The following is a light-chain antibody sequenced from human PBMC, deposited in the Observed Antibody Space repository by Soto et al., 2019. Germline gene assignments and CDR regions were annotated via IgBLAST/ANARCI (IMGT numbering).Light chain of an antibody. J-gene: IGLJ3*02. CDR1: SGSIASNS. CDR2: EDN. CDR3: QSYDGSNYKL. V-gene: IGLV6-57*04. Sequence: NFMLTQPHSVSESPGKTVTISCTRSSGSIASNSVQWYQQRPGSAPTTVIYEDNQRPSGVPDRFSGSIDSSSNSASLTISGLQTEDEGDYYCQSYDGSNYKLFGGGTKLTVL.